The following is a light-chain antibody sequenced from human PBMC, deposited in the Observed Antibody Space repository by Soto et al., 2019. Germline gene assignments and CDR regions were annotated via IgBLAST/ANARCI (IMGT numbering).Light chain of an antibody. CDR3: VLYMGSGIRV. V-gene: IGLV8-61*01. Sequence: VVTHAPSFSVSPGGTVTLTCGLSSGSVSTSYYPSWYQQTPGQAPRTLIYSTNTRSSGVPDRFSGSILGNKAALTITGAQADDESDYYCVLYMGSGIRVFGTGTKVTVL. CDR2: STN. J-gene: IGLJ1*01. CDR1: SGSVSTSYY.